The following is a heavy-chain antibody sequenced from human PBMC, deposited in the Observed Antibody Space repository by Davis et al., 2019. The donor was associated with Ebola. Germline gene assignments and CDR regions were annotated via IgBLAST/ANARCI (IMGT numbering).Heavy chain of an antibody. J-gene: IGHJ6*04. CDR1: GFTFSSYS. Sequence: GESLKISCAASGFTFSSYSMNWVRQAPGKGLEWVSYISSSSSFIFYADSVKGRFTISRDNAKRSLYMQMNSLSAEDTAVYYCTRSSPIFEGAMDVWGKGTTVTVSS. CDR3: TRSSPIFEGAMDV. CDR2: ISSSSSFI. V-gene: IGHV3-21*01. D-gene: IGHD3-3*01.